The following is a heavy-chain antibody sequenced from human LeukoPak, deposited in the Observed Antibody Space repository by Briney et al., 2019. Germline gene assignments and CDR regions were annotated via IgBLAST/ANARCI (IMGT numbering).Heavy chain of an antibody. CDR3: ARGRGDFWRGSLFDI. CDR2: ISSSGSTI. V-gene: IGHV3-48*03. CDR1: GFTFSSYE. J-gene: IGHJ3*02. D-gene: IGHD3-3*01. Sequence: GGSLRLSCAASGFTFSSYEMSWVRQAPGKGLEWVSYISSSGSTIYYADSVKGRFTISRDNAKNSLYLQMNSLRAEDTAVYYCARGRGDFWRGSLFDIWGQGTMVTVSS.